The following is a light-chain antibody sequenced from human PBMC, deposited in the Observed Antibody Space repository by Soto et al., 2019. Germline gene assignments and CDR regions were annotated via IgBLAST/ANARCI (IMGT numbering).Light chain of an antibody. V-gene: IGKV3-20*01. CDR1: QSVSNNY. CDR3: QKYISAPWT. Sequence: EIVLTQSPGTLSLSPGERATLSCRASQSVSNNYLAWYQQKPGQAPRLLIYGASNRATGIPDRFSGSGSGTDFTLTISSLQPEDVATYYCQKYISAPWTFGQGTKVDIK. CDR2: GAS. J-gene: IGKJ1*01.